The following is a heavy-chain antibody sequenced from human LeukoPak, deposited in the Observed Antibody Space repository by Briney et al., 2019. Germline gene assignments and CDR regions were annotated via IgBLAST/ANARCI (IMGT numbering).Heavy chain of an antibody. CDR1: GYTFTSYG. V-gene: IGHV1-18*01. D-gene: IGHD1-26*01. J-gene: IGHJ6*03. Sequence: GASVKVSCKASGYTFTSYGISWVRQAPGKGLEWMGWISAYNGNTNYAQKLQGRVTMTRDTSTSTVYMELSSLRSEDTAVYYCARDVVGAVLGTDYYMDVWGKGTTVTVSS. CDR3: ARDVVGAVLGTDYYMDV. CDR2: ISAYNGNT.